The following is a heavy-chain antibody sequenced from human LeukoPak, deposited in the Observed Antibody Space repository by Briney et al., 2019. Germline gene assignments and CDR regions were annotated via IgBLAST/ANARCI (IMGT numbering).Heavy chain of an antibody. D-gene: IGHD2-2*01. CDR2: IYTSGST. CDR1: GGSISSYY. V-gene: IGHV4-4*07. J-gene: IGHJ6*03. CDR3: AXATMVVPAATEVYYYYYXDV. Sequence: PSETLSLTCTVSGGSISSYYWSWIRQPAGKGLEWIGRIYTSGSTNYNPSLKSRVTISVDTAKNQFSLKLIAVTASDTAVYYLAXATMVVPAATEVYYYYYXDVWGKGTTVTVSS.